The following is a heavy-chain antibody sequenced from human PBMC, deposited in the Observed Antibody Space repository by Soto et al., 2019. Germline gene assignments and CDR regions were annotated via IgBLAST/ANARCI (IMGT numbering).Heavy chain of an antibody. CDR1: GFSLSTSGAG. CDR3: AHRYGGNFYRWYFDF. V-gene: IGHV2-5*01. J-gene: IGHJ4*02. CDR2: ISWKDDK. Sequence: AGPTLVNPTQTLTLTCTFSGFSLSTSGAGVGWIRQPAGKALEWLALISWKDDKRYNPGLKSRLSITKDTSKSQVVLTMTNVDPVDTATYFCAHRYGGNFYRWYFDFWGQGTLVTVSS. D-gene: IGHD4-17*01.